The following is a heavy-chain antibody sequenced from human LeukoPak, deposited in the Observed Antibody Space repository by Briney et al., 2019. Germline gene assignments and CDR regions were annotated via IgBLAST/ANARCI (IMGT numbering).Heavy chain of an antibody. CDR1: GFTFSIYA. CDR2: ISGSGRNT. J-gene: IGHJ4*02. D-gene: IGHD3-22*01. V-gene: IGHV3-23*01. CDR3: ANPNSDGYYFYFDY. Sequence: GGSLRLSCAASGFTFSIYAMSWVRQAPGKGLEWVSGISGSGRNTYYADSVKGRFTISRDNSKNTLYLQMNSLRAEGTAIYYCANPNSDGYYFYFDYWGQGTLVTVSS.